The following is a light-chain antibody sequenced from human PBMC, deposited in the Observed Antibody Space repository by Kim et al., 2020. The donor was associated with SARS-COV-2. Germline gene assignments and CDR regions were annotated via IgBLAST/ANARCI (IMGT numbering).Light chain of an antibody. CDR2: GRN. CDR1: SLRSYY. CDR3: KSRDSSGNVV. Sequence: SSELTQDPAVSVALGQTVRITCQGDSLRSYYASWYQQKPRQAPLLVIYGRNNRPSGIPDRCSGSSAGNTASLTITGAQAEDEADFYCKSRDSSGNVVFGGGTQLTVL. J-gene: IGLJ2*01. V-gene: IGLV3-19*01.